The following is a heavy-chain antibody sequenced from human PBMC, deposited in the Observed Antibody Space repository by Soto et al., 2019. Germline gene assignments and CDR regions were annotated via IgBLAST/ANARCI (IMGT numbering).Heavy chain of an antibody. V-gene: IGHV1-18*01. J-gene: IGHJ4*02. D-gene: IGHD1-1*01. CDR3: ARGRYGDY. Sequence: QVHLVQSGAEVKKPGASAKASCKGSGYAFTTYGITWVRQAPGQGLEWMGWISAHNGNTNYAQKLQGRVTVTRDTSTSTAYMELRSLRSDDTAVYYCARGRYGDYWGQGALVTVSS. CDR1: GYAFTTYG. CDR2: ISAHNGNT.